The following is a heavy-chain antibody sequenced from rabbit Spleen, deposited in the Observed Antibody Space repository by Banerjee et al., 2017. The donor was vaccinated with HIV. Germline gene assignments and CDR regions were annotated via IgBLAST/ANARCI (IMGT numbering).Heavy chain of an antibody. V-gene: IGHV1S7*01. D-gene: IGHD8-1*01. CDR3: ARDGAGGSYFAL. Sequence: HLKESGGGLVQPGGSLKLSCTASGFTLSSYYMNWARQAPGKGLEWIGYIDPVFGITYYANWVNGRFSISRENAQNTVFLQMTSLTAADTATYFCARDGAGGSYFALWGPGTLVTVS. CDR1: GFTLSSYY. CDR2: IDPVFGIT. J-gene: IGHJ4*01.